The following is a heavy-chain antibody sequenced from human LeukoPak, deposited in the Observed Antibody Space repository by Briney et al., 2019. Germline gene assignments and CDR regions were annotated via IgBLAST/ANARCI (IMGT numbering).Heavy chain of an antibody. J-gene: IGHJ3*02. CDR3: ARHASSSLDI. Sequence: PGGSLRLSCAASGFTFSSYGMHWVRQAPGKGLEWVAFIRYDGSNKYYADSVKGRFTISRDNSKNTLYLQMNSLRAEDTAVYYCARHASSSLDIWGQGTMVTVSS. CDR2: IRYDGSNK. CDR1: GFTFSSYG. V-gene: IGHV3-30*02. D-gene: IGHD3-10*01.